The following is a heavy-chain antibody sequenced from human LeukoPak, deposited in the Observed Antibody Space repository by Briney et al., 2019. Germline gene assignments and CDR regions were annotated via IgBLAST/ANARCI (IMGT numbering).Heavy chain of an antibody. CDR2: INPNSGGT. J-gene: IGHJ3*02. Sequence: GASVKVSCKASGYTFTGYYMHWVRQAPGQGLEWMGWINPNSGGTNYAQKFQGRVTMTKETSISTAYMELSRLRSDDTAVYYCARDGGYCSGGSCPGAFDIWGQGTMVTVSS. D-gene: IGHD2-15*01. CDR3: ARDGGYCSGGSCPGAFDI. V-gene: IGHV1-2*02. CDR1: GYTFTGYY.